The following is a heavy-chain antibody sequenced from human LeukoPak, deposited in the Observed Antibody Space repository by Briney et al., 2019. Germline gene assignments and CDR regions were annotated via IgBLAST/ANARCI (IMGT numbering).Heavy chain of an antibody. D-gene: IGHD3-22*01. J-gene: IGHJ4*02. CDR1: GFTFSNAW. V-gene: IGHV3-15*01. Sequence: GGSLRLSCAASGFTFSNAWMNWVRQAPGKGLEWVGRIKSKADGGTTDYATPVKGRFTISRDDSKNTLYLQMNGLKTEDTAVYYRTTHHTFYQDSSGYYRGFDNWGQGTLVTVSS. CDR2: IKSKADGGTT. CDR3: TTHHTFYQDSSGYYRGFDN.